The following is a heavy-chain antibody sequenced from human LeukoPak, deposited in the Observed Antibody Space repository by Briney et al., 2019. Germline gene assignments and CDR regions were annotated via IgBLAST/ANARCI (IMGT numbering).Heavy chain of an antibody. CDR1: GYSISSGYY. J-gene: IGHJ6*03. CDR2: IYYSGKA. Sequence: KSSETLSLTCTVSGYSISSGYYWGWIRLPPGKGLEWIGNIYYSGKAYHNPSLKSRVTISVDTSKNQFSLRLSSVTAADTAVYYCASVRRGFGEFSKYYSYYYMDVWGKGTTVTISS. CDR3: ASVRRGFGEFSKYYSYYYMDV. D-gene: IGHD3-10*01. V-gene: IGHV4-38-2*02.